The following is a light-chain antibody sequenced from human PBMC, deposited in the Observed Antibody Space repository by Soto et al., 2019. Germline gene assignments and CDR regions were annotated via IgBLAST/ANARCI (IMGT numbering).Light chain of an antibody. V-gene: IGKV3-11*01. CDR2: LTS. J-gene: IGKJ4*01. CDR3: QQYSNWPLT. CDR1: QAVNTR. Sequence: EIVLTQSPATLSSFPGERATLSCRASQAVNTRLAWYQHKPGQAPRLLIYLTSNRATGIPARFSGSGSGTDFTLTISSLQSEDFAVYYCQQYSNWPLTFGGGTKVEIK.